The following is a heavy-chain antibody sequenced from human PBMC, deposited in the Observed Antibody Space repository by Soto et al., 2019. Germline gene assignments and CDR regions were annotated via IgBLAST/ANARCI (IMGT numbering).Heavy chain of an antibody. CDR2: IIPIFGTA. CDR1: GYTFTSYG. V-gene: IGHV1-69*13. CDR3: ARLNHPDY. Sequence: ASVKVSCKASGYTFTSYGISWVRQAPGQGLEWMGGIIPIFGTANYAQKFQGRVTITADESTSTAYMELSSLRSEDTAVYYCARLNHPDYWGQGTLVTVSS. J-gene: IGHJ4*02.